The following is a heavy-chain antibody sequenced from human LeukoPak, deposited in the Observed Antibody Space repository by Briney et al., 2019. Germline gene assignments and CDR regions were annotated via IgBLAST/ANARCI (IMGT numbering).Heavy chain of an antibody. CDR3: AKNRGAGSHHYYHMNV. J-gene: IGHJ6*03. V-gene: IGHV3-48*01. D-gene: IGHD1-26*01. CDR1: GFTFSSYS. CDR2: ISSSSSTI. Sequence: GGSLRLSCAASGFTFSSYSMNWVRQAPGKGLEWVSYISSSSSTIYYADSVKGRFTISRDNSKNTLYLQLNSLRVEDTAVYYCAKNRGAGSHHYYHMNVWGKGTTVTVSS.